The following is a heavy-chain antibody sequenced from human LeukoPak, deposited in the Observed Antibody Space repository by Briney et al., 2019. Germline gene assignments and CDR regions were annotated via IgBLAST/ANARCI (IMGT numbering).Heavy chain of an antibody. Sequence: GGSLRLSCAASGFTFSSYGMHWVRQAPGKGLEWVAFIRYDGSNKYYADSVKGRFTISRDNAKNSLYLQMNSLRAEDTAVYYCARAGIVVVIAHFDYWGQGTLVTVSS. D-gene: IGHD2-21*01. CDR3: ARAGIVVVIAHFDY. CDR1: GFTFSSYG. CDR2: IRYDGSNK. J-gene: IGHJ4*02. V-gene: IGHV3-30*02.